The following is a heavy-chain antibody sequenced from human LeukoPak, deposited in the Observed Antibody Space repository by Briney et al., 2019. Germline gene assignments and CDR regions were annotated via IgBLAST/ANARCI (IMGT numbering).Heavy chain of an antibody. D-gene: IGHD1-26*01. Sequence: SGTLSLICGVSGGSITTTNYWSWVRQPPGGGLEWIGEISLAGRTRYNPSLKSRVNISIDESKNHLYLNLASVAAADTAVYYCSRESGPFCPFGHWGEGTLVAATS. V-gene: IGHV4-4*02. CDR2: ISLAGRT. J-gene: IGHJ4*02. CDR1: GGSITTTNY. CDR3: SRESGPFCPFGH.